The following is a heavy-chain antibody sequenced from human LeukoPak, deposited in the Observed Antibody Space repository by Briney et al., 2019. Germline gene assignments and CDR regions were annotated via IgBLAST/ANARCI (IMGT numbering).Heavy chain of an antibody. J-gene: IGHJ4*02. Sequence: PGGSLRLSCAASGFTFSSYEMNWVRQAPGKGLEWVSYISSSGSTIYYADSVKARFTISRDNAKNSLYLQMNSLRAEDTAVYYCARWGPGQTQFDYWGQGTLVTVSS. D-gene: IGHD3-16*01. CDR2: ISSSGSTI. V-gene: IGHV3-48*03. CDR3: ARWGPGQTQFDY. CDR1: GFTFSSYE.